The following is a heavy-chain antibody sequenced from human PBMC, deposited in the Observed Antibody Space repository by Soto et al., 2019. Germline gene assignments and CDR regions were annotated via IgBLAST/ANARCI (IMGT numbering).Heavy chain of an antibody. Sequence: GASLKLSCKSSGYTFTGYYIHWVRQAPGQGLEWMGWINPNSGGTNYAQKFQGRVTMTRDTSISTAYMELSRLRSDDTAVYYCARKLRRPYNWLDPWGQGTLVTVSS. D-gene: IGHD1-26*01. J-gene: IGHJ5*02. CDR2: INPNSGGT. CDR3: ARKLRRPYNWLDP. V-gene: IGHV1-2*02. CDR1: GYTFTGYY.